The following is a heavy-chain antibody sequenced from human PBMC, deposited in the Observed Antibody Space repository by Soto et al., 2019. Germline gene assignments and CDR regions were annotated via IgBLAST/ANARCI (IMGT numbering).Heavy chain of an antibody. CDR3: ARGVAGPLHWFDP. V-gene: IGHV1-3*01. D-gene: IGHD6-19*01. Sequence: ASVKVSCKASGYTFTSYAMHWVRQAPGQRLEWMGWINAGNGNTKYSQKFQGRVTITKDTSASTAYMELSSLRSEDTAVYYCARGVAGPLHWFDPWGQGTLVTVSS. J-gene: IGHJ5*02. CDR1: GYTFTSYA. CDR2: INAGNGNT.